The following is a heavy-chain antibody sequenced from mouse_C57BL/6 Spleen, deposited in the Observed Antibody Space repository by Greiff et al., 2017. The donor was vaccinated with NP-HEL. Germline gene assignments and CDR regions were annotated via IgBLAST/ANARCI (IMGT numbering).Heavy chain of an antibody. D-gene: IGHD3-2*02. J-gene: IGHJ4*01. CDR2: INPSTGGT. V-gene: IGHV1-42*01. CDR1: GYSFTGYY. CDR3: AREDSSGPMDY. Sequence: VQLQQSGPELVKPGASVKISCKASGYSFTGYYMNWVKQSPEKSLEWIGEINPSTGGTTYNQKFKAKATLTVDKSSSTAHMQLKSLTSEDSAVYYCAREDSSGPMDYWGQGTSVTVSS.